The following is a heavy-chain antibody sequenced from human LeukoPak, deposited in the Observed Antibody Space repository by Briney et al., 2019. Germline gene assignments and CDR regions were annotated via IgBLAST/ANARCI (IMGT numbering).Heavy chain of an antibody. Sequence: GGSLTLSCAASGFTFTSYWMHWVRQAPGKGLVWVSRINSDGSTKTYADSVKGRFTISRDNAKNTLYLQMNSLRAEDTAVYYCARGHDYGGNWFDPWGQGTLVTVSS. V-gene: IGHV3-74*01. CDR2: INSDGSTK. CDR3: ARGHDYGGNWFDP. D-gene: IGHD4-23*01. CDR1: GFTFTSYW. J-gene: IGHJ5*02.